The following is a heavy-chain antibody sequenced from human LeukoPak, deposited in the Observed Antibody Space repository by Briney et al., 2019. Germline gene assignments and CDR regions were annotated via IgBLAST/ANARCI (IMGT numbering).Heavy chain of an antibody. CDR3: ARGTGVGVSPRLFYFGY. J-gene: IGHJ4*02. Sequence: SETLSLTCALSLGSISSGVSSWSWIRHPPGKGLEWIGYIYYSGSTYYSPYLKGRVTISVDTSKNQFSLKLSCVTSADTAVYYCARGTGVGVSPRLFYFGYWGQGTLVTVSS. V-gene: IGHV4-30-4*07. D-gene: IGHD1-14*01. CDR2: IYYSGST. CDR1: LGSISSGVSS.